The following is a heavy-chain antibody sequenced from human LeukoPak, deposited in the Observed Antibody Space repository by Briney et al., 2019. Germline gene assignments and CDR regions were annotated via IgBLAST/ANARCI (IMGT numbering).Heavy chain of an antibody. V-gene: IGHV3-21*01. J-gene: IGHJ4*02. Sequence: PGGSLRLSCAASGFTFSSYSMNWVRQAPGKGLEWVSSISSSSSYIYYADSVKGRFTISRDNAKNSLYLQMNSLRAEDTAVYYCARDWGGYYSMGSWEFDYWGQGTLVTVSS. CDR2: ISSSSSYI. CDR1: GFTFSSYS. D-gene: IGHD3-3*01. CDR3: ARDWGGYYSMGSWEFDY.